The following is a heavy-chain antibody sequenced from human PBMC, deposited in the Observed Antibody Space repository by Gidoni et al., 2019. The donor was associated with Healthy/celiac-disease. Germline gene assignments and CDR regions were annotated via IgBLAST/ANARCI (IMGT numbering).Heavy chain of an antibody. CDR1: GFTVSSNY. Sequence: EVQLVESGGGLIQPGGSLRLSCTASGFTVSSNYMSWVRQAPGKGLEWVSVIYSGGSTYYADSVKGRFTISRDNSKNTLYLQMNSLRAEDTAVYYCARGSYSGTYYHGDYYYGMDVWGQGTTVTVSS. CDR2: IYSGGST. D-gene: IGHD1-26*01. CDR3: ARGSYSGTYYHGDYYYGMDV. V-gene: IGHV3-53*01. J-gene: IGHJ6*02.